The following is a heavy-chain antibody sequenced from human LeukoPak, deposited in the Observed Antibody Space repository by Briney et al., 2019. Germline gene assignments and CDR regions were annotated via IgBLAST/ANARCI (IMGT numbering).Heavy chain of an antibody. J-gene: IGHJ5*02. D-gene: IGHD6-13*01. V-gene: IGHV1-8*01. Sequence: AASVKVSCKASGYTFTSYDINWVRQATGQGLEWMGWMNPNSGNTGYAQKFQGRVTMTRNTSISTAYMELSSLGSEDTAVYYCASVSSSWYRPGGFDPWGQGTLVTVSS. CDR2: MNPNSGNT. CDR1: GYTFTSYD. CDR3: ASVSSSWYRPGGFDP.